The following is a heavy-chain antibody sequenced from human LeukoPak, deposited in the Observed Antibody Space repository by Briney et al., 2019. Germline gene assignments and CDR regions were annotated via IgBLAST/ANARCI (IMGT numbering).Heavy chain of an antibody. CDR1: GFTFSDYY. Sequence: GGSLRLSCAASGFTFSDYYMSWIRQAPGKGLEWVAVISYDGSNKYYADSVKGRFTISRDNSKNTLYLQMNSLRAEDTAVCYCARDEAWGQGTLVTVSS. CDR2: ISYDGSNK. CDR3: ARDEA. V-gene: IGHV3-30-3*01. J-gene: IGHJ4*02.